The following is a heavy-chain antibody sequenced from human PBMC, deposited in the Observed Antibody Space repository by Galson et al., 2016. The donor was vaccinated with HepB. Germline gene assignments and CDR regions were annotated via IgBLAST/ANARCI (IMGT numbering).Heavy chain of an antibody. V-gene: IGHV3-23*01. D-gene: IGHD3-22*01. Sequence: SLRLSCAASAFGFSSCAMSWVRQAPGKGLEWVSAICGGGGRSYYADSFKGRFTSSRDNSKNTLYLQMNSLRAEDTAVYYCAKHSRDYSDSGGYYYGRHFDVWGRGTLVTVSS. CDR2: ICGGGGRS. CDR1: AFGFSSCA. CDR3: AKHSRDYSDSGGYYYGRHFDV. J-gene: IGHJ2*01.